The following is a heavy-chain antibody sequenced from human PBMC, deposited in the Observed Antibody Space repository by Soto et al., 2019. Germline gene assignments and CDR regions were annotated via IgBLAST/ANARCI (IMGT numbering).Heavy chain of an antibody. V-gene: IGHV3-23*01. D-gene: IGHD2-15*01. CDR2: ISLSGTNT. CDR1: GFTFSSYA. J-gene: IGHJ4*02. CDR3: VKDGGRDCSGGSCYSGLFDY. Sequence: GGSLRLSCAASGFTFSSYAMSWARQAPGKGLEWVSGISLSGTNTYYADSVKGRFTISRDNSKNTVYLQMRSLRAEDTAVYYCVKDGGRDCSGGSCYSGLFDYWGPGTLVTVSS.